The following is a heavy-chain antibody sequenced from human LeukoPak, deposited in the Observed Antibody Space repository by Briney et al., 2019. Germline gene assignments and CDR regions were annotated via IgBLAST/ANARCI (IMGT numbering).Heavy chain of an antibody. CDR1: GYSFTSYW. Sequence: GESLKISCKGSGYSFTSYWIGWVRQMPGKGLEWMGIIYPGDSDTRYSPSFQGQVTISADKSISTAYLRWSSLKASDTAMYYCARGELLHHNWFDPWGQGTLVTVSS. CDR2: IYPGDSDT. CDR3: ARGELLHHNWFDP. V-gene: IGHV5-51*01. J-gene: IGHJ5*02. D-gene: IGHD1-26*01.